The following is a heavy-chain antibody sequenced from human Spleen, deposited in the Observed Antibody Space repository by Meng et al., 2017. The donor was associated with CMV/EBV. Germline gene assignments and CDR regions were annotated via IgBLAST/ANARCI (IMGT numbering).Heavy chain of an antibody. CDR2: IKTNSGGT. V-gene: IGHV1-2*02. J-gene: IGHJ4*02. CDR1: GYSVSGYY. D-gene: IGHD2-15*01. Sequence: KATGYSVSGYYMHGGGQAPGQGLEWMGWIKTNSGGTNYAQKFQGRVTMTRDTSISKAYMELSRLRSDDTAVYYCARDPGVVDYFDYWGQGTLVTVSS. CDR3: ARDPGVVDYFDY.